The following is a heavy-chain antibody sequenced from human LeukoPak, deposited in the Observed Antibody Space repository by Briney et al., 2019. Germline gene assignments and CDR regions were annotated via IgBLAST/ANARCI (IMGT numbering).Heavy chain of an antibody. V-gene: IGHV4-39*01. CDR3: ARHAYYGAKDFDY. D-gene: IGHD4-23*01. J-gene: IGHJ4*02. CDR2: IYNSGST. Sequence: SETLSLTCIVSGDSISSSSYYWGWIRQPPGTGLEWIGSIYNSGSTHYNPSLKSRVTISVDTSKNQFPLKLSSVTAADTAVYYCARHAYYGAKDFDYWGQGTLVTVSS. CDR1: GDSISSSSYY.